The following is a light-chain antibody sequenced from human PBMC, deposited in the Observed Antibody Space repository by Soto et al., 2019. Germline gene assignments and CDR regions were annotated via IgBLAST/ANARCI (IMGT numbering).Light chain of an antibody. J-gene: IGKJ4*01. Sequence: DSQMTQFPSTLSASVGDRVTITCRASQGISPWLAWYQQKPGKAPKILISKASTLQSGVPPRFSGSGSGTEFTLTISSLQPDDFATYYCQQYERYPMTFGGGTKVEIK. V-gene: IGKV1-5*03. CDR2: KAS. CDR3: QQYERYPMT. CDR1: QGISPW.